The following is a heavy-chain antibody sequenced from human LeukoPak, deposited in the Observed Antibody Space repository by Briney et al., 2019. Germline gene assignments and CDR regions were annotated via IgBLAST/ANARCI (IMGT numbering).Heavy chain of an antibody. J-gene: IGHJ4*02. V-gene: IGHV3-20*04. CDR2: INWNGGST. Sequence: GGSLRLYCTASGFTFSNAWVSWVRQAPGKGLEWVSGINWNGGSTGYADSVKGRFTISRDNAKNSLYLQMNSLRAEDTALYYCAGAYSSGSYFDFWGQGTLVTVSS. CDR1: GFTFSNAW. CDR3: AGAYSSGSYFDF. D-gene: IGHD3-10*01.